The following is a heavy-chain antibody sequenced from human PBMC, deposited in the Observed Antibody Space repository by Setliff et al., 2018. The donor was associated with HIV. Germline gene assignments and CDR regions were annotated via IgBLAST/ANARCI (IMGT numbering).Heavy chain of an antibody. CDR2: INHRGST. CDR1: GGSFSDYY. J-gene: IGHJ6*02. V-gene: IGHV4-34*01. D-gene: IGHD2-15*01. CDR3: ARRPAGVVAGGYGMDV. Sequence: LSLTCAVYGGSFSDYYWTWIRQSPGKGLEWIGEINHRGSTNYNPSLKSRVTISVDTSKNQFSLKLSSVTAADTAVYYCARRPAGVVAGGYGMDVWGQGTTVTVSS.